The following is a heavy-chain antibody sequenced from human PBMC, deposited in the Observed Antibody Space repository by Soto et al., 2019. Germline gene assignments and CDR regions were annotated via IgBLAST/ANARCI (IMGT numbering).Heavy chain of an antibody. CDR1: GGTFSSYA. D-gene: IGHD6-13*01. CDR2: IIPIFGTA. Sequence: QVQLVQSGAEVKKPGSSVKVSCKASGGTFSSYAISWVRQAPGQGLEWMGGIIPIFGTANYAQKFQGRVTISRDDSTTTAYMELSSLRSEDTAVYYWAGEHPALGIAAAGTGPFDYWGQGTLVTVSS. V-gene: IGHV1-69*01. J-gene: IGHJ4*02. CDR3: AGEHPALGIAAAGTGPFDY.